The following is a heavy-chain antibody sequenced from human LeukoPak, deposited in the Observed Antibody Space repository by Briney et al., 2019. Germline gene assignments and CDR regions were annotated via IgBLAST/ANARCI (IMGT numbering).Heavy chain of an antibody. CDR3: AKAQGIAVAGTRYLYFDY. V-gene: IGHV3-23*01. Sequence: GGSLRLSCAASGFTFSSYAMSWVRQAPGKGLEWVSAISGSGGSTYYADSVKGRFTISRDNSKNTLYLQMNSLRAEDTAVYYCAKAQGIAVAGTRYLYFDYWGQGTLVTVSS. D-gene: IGHD6-19*01. J-gene: IGHJ4*02. CDR1: GFTFSSYA. CDR2: ISGSGGST.